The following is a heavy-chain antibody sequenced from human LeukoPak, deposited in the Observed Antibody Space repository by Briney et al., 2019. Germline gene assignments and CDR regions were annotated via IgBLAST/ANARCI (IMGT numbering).Heavy chain of an antibody. CDR1: GYIFTSYD. V-gene: IGHV1-8*03. Sequence: GASVKVSCKTSGYIFTSYDINWVRQATGQGLEWMGRMNPHSGDTDYAQKFQGRVTITRNMSISTAYMELSSLRSEDTAVYYCVRTAGIFWSGAYYFDSWGQGTLVTVSS. CDR2: MNPHSGDT. J-gene: IGHJ4*02. D-gene: IGHD3-3*01. CDR3: VRTAGIFWSGAYYFDS.